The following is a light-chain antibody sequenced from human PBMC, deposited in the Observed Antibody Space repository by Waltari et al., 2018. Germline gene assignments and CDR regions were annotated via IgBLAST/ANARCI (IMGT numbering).Light chain of an antibody. CDR2: ANN. Sequence: QSVLTQPPSVSGAPGQRVTISCAGNSSTTPARYDVPRYQKLPGTAPKLLSYANNNRPSGVPDRFSGSKSGTSASLAITGLQAEDEADYYCQSYDISLSGVIFGGGTKLTVL. J-gene: IGLJ2*01. CDR3: QSYDISLSGVI. V-gene: IGLV1-40*01. CDR1: SSTTPARYD.